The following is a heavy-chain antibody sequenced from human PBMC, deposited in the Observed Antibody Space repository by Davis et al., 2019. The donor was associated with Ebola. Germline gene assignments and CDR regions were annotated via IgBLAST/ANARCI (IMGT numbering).Heavy chain of an antibody. D-gene: IGHD3-22*01. CDR2: ISGIGHNT. J-gene: IGHJ6*03. CDR1: GGSFSGYD. CDR3: AGDSSGYNYERMYYTYYMDV. V-gene: IGHV3-23*01. Sequence: GESLKISCVASGGSFSGYDMSWVRQAPGKGLEWVSIISGIGHNTYYADSVKGRFTISRDNSKNTLYLQMNSLRAEDTAVYYCAGDSSGYNYERMYYTYYMDVWGKGTTVTVSS.